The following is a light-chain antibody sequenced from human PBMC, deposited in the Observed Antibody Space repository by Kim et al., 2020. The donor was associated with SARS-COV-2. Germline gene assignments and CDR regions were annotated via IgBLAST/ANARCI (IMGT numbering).Light chain of an antibody. CDR2: AAS. CDR3: QQSYSTLRT. J-gene: IGKJ1*01. Sequence: ASVGDRVTVTCQSKQSIRDYLNWYQQKPGKARNLLIYAASTLQSGVPSRFTGSGSGTDFTLTISTLQPEDFATYYCQQSYSTLRTFGQGTKVDIK. CDR1: QSIRDY. V-gene: IGKV1-39*01.